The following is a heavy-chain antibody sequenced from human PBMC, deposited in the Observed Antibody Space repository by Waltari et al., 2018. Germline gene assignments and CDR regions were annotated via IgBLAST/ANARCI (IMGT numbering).Heavy chain of an antibody. CDR3: ATLIQLWPSPFDY. CDR2: MHGDGSSP. J-gene: IGHJ4*02. V-gene: IGHV3-74*01. CDR1: GFPFSSYR. Sequence: EVQLVEAGGDLVQPGGSLRLSCVASGFPFSSYRMHWVRQVPGKGLVWVSRMHGDGSSPTYAESVKGRFTISRDNAKNTLYLQMNSLRAEDTAVYYCATLIQLWPSPFDYWGPGTLVTVSS. D-gene: IGHD1-1*01.